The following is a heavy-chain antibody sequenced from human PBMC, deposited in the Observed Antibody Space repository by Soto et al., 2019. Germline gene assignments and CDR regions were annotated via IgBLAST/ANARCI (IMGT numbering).Heavy chain of an antibody. J-gene: IGHJ6*02. Sequence: QVQLVQSGAEVKKPGSSVKVSCKASGGTFSSYAISWVRQAPGQGLEWMGGIIPIFGTANYAQKFQGRVTITADESTSTAYMERSSLRSEDTAVYYCARAGDGYGDYVLVGMDVWGQGTTVTVSS. CDR3: ARAGDGYGDYVLVGMDV. D-gene: IGHD4-17*01. CDR1: GGTFSSYA. V-gene: IGHV1-69*01. CDR2: IIPIFGTA.